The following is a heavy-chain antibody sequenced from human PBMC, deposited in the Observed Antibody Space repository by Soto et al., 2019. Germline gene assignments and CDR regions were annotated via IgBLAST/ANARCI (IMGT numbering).Heavy chain of an antibody. D-gene: IGHD6-13*01. V-gene: IGHV3-23*01. Sequence: EVQLLEYGGGLVQPGASLRLSCGTSGFPFSRCVVTWVRQAPGKGLEWVSSITNTVAGTYYADSVKGRFTISRDNSKNTMYLQMNNLRAEDTAVYYCAKVLISGRWYAEDWGQGTLVTVS. J-gene: IGHJ4*02. CDR1: GFPFSRCV. CDR2: ITNTVAGT. CDR3: AKVLISGRWYAED.